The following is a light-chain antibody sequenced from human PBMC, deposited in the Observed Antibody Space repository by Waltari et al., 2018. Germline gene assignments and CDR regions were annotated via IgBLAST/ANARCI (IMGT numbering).Light chain of an antibody. V-gene: IGKV3-11*01. Sequence: EIVLTPSPATPSLSPGARATLSCSASQSVSSYLAWYQQKPGQAPRLLIYDASNRATGIPARFSGSGSGADFTLTISSLGPEDFAVYYCQQRSNCPAYTFGQGTKLEIK. CDR3: QQRSNCPAYT. J-gene: IGKJ2*01. CDR2: DAS. CDR1: QSVSSY.